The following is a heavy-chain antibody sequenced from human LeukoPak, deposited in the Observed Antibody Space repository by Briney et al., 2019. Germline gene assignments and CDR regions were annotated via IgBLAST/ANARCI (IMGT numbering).Heavy chain of an antibody. V-gene: IGHV4-39*07. J-gene: IGHJ5*02. CDR2: IYYSGST. CDR3: ARGGGGGGSCCANDEENWFDP. CDR1: GGSISSSSYY. Sequence: SETLSLTCTVSGGSISSSSYYWGWIRQPPGKGLEWIGSIYYSGSTYYNPSLKSRVTISVDTSKNQFSLKLSSVTAADTAVYYCARGGGGGGSCCANDEENWFDPWGQGTLVTVSS. D-gene: IGHD2-15*01.